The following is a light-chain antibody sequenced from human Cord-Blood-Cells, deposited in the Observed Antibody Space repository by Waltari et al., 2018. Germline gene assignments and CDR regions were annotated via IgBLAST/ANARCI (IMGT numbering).Light chain of an antibody. J-gene: IGKJ2*01. CDR2: DAS. CDR1: QSISSW. Sequence: DIQMTQSPSTLSASLGDRAPTTCRASQSISSWLDWYQQKPGKAPKLLIYDASSLESGVPSRFSGSGSGTEFTLTISSLQPDDFATYYCQQYNSYSPETFGQGTKLEIK. V-gene: IGKV1-5*01. CDR3: QQYNSYSPET.